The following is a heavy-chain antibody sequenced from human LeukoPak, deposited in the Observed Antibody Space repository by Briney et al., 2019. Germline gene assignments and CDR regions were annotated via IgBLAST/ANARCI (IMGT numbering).Heavy chain of an antibody. Sequence: SGTLSLTCTVSGGSFSSYYYNWIRQSAGKRLEWIGRIYTTGSTNYSPSFKSRVTMSVDTSKNQLSLRLSSVTAADTAVYYCARDSGWYWYDYWGQGTLVTVSS. CDR3: ARDSGWYWYDY. CDR2: IYTTGST. J-gene: IGHJ4*02. D-gene: IGHD6-19*01. V-gene: IGHV4-4*07. CDR1: GGSFSSYY.